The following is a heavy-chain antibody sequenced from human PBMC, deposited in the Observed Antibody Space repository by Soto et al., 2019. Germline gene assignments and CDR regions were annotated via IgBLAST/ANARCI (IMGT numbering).Heavy chain of an antibody. CDR1: GFSFSSYS. J-gene: IGHJ4*02. CDR2: ISGSSSAI. D-gene: IGHD3-10*01. V-gene: IGHV3-48*01. Sequence: VGSLRLSCAASGFSFSSYSINWVRQAPGKGLEWVSYISGSSSAIYYAYSVKGRFTISRDNAKNSLYLQMNSLRAEDTAVYYCARDMSISNSGNYPDYFGYWGQGALVTVSS. CDR3: ARDMSISNSGNYPDYFGY.